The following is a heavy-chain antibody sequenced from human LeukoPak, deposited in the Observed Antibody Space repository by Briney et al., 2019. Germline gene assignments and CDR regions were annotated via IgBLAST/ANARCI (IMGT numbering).Heavy chain of an antibody. CDR2: IYYSGST. CDR1: GGSISSSNYY. CDR3: ARLDGYCSGGSCYSVSFVDP. V-gene: IGHV4-39*01. Sequence: PSETLSLTCTVSGGSISSSNYYWGWIRQPPGKGLEWIGSIYYSGSTYYNPSLKSRVTISVDTSKNQLSLKLSSVTAADTAVYYCARLDGYCSGGSCYSVSFVDPWGQGTLVTVSS. D-gene: IGHD2-15*01. J-gene: IGHJ5*02.